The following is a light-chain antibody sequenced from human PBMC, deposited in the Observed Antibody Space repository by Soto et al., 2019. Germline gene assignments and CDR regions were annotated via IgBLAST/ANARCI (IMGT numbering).Light chain of an antibody. V-gene: IGKV2-29*01. CDR2: GAS. Sequence: DIVMTQTPLSLSVTPGQPASISCKPSQSLLHSDGKTYLYWYLQKPGQAPRLLIYGASTSASGVSDRFSGSGSGTEYTLTISRLQSEDFAIHYCQQYDTWLSITFGQGTLLEIK. J-gene: IGKJ5*01. CDR3: QQYDTWLSIT. CDR1: QSLLHSDGKTY.